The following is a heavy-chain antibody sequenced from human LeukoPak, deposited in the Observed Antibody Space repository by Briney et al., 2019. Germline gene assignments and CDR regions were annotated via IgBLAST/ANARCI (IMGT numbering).Heavy chain of an antibody. CDR3: ARDHGGSIAAAGFLDNWFDP. CDR1: GGTFSSYA. D-gene: IGHD6-13*01. Sequence: ASVKVSCKASGGTFSSYAISWVRQAPGQGLEWMGGIIPIFGTANYAQKFQGRVTITADESTSTAYMELSSLRSEDTAVYYCARDHGGSIAAAGFLDNWFDPWGQGTLVTVSS. J-gene: IGHJ5*02. CDR2: IIPIFGTA. V-gene: IGHV1-69*13.